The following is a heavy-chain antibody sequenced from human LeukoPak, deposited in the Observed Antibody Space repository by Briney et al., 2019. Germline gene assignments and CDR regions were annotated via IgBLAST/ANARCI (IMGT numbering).Heavy chain of an antibody. D-gene: IGHD5-12*01. V-gene: IGHV1-46*01. CDR2: INPSGGST. Sequence: GASVKVSCKASGYTLTSYYMHWVRQAPGQGLEWMGIINPSGGSTNYAQKFQGRVTMTRDTSTRTVYMELSSLRFEDTAVYYCANQEWLRFNLNAFDIWGQGTMVTVSS. J-gene: IGHJ3*02. CDR1: GYTLTSYY. CDR3: ANQEWLRFNLNAFDI.